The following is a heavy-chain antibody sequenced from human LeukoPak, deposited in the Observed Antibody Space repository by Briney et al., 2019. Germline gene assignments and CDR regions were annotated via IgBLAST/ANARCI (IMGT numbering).Heavy chain of an antibody. CDR3: ARDYSQWLLPLSY. J-gene: IGHJ4*02. CDR1: GYIFTSYG. V-gene: IGHV1-18*01. Sequence: ASVKVSCKASGYIFTSYGISWVRQAPGRGLEWMGWISTYNGNTNYAQKLQGRVTMTTDTSTSTAYMELRSLRSDDTAVYYCARDYSQWLLPLSYWGQGTLVTVSS. CDR2: ISTYNGNT. D-gene: IGHD6-19*01.